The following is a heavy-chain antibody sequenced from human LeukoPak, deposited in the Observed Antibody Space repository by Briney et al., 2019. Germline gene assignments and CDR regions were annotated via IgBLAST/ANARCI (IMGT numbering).Heavy chain of an antibody. D-gene: IGHD2-2*01. CDR1: GDSISSYY. Sequence: SETLSLTCSVSGDSISSYYWSWIRQPPEKGLEWIGYIYNSGTTNYNPSLKSRLTISVDTTKNQFSLKLSSVTAADTAVYYCARGGCSSTACPPPGFDYWGQGTLVTVSS. CDR2: IYNSGTT. CDR3: ARGGCSSTACPPPGFDY. J-gene: IGHJ4*02. V-gene: IGHV4-59*01.